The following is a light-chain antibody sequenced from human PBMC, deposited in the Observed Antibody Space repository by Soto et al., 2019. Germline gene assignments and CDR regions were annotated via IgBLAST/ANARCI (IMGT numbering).Light chain of an antibody. CDR2: GAS. J-gene: IGKJ3*01. V-gene: IGKV3-20*01. CDR1: QSVSSSY. Sequence: EIVLTHSPGTLSFSPGERATLTCRASQSVSSSYLAWFQQKPGQAPRLLIYGASSRATGIPDRFSGSGSGTDFTLTISRLEPEDLAVYYCQQYGNAPFTFGPGTKVDIK. CDR3: QQYGNAPFT.